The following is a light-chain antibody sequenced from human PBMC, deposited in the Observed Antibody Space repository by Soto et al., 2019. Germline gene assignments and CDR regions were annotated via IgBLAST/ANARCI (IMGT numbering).Light chain of an antibody. CDR3: QQNYSNIPT. CDR1: QSISTY. Sequence: DIQMTQSPSSLSASVGDRVTITCRASQSISTYLNWYQQKPGKAPKLLIYAASSLQSGVTSRFSGSNSGKDITLTIGSLQPEDFETYYCQQNYSNIPTFGGGTKVEIK. V-gene: IGKV1-39*01. CDR2: AAS. J-gene: IGKJ4*02.